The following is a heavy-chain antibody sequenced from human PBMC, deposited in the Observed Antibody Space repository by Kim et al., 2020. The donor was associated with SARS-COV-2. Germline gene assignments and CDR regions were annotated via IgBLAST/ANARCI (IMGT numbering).Heavy chain of an antibody. Sequence: SETLSLTCAVYGGSFSGYYWSWIRQPPGKGLEWIGEINHSGSTNYNPSLKSRVTISVDTSKNQFSLKLSSVTAADTAVYYCARGPYYDSSGYPRRGVHWLDYWGQGTLVTVSS. CDR2: INHSGST. CDR3: ARGPYYDSSGYPRRGVHWLDY. CDR1: GGSFSGYY. V-gene: IGHV4-34*01. J-gene: IGHJ4*02. D-gene: IGHD3-22*01.